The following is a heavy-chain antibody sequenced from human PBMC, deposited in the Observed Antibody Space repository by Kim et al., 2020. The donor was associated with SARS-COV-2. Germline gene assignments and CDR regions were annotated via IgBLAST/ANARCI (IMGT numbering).Heavy chain of an antibody. V-gene: IGHV1-8*01. J-gene: IGHJ5*02. Sequence: ASVKVSCKASGYTFTSYDINWVRHDTGQGLECMGWMNPNSGNTGYAQTFQGRVTMTRNTSISTAYMELSSLRSEDTAVYYCARGGDSSTTNWFDPWGQGTLLTDSS. CDR3: ARGGDSSTTNWFDP. CDR2: MNPNSGNT. CDR1: GYTFTSYD. D-gene: IGHD2-21*02.